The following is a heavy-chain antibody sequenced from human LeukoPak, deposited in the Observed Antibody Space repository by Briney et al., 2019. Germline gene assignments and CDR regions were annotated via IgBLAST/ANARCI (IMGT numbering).Heavy chain of an antibody. CDR2: ISGSGGST. Sequence: GGSLRLSCAASGFTFSSYAMSWVRQAPGKGLEWVSAISGSGGSTYYADSVKGRFTISRDNAKNSLYLQMNSLRAEDTAVYYCARDTPRGGWPFDAFDIWGQGTMVTVSS. CDR1: GFTFSSYA. V-gene: IGHV3-23*01. D-gene: IGHD6-19*01. J-gene: IGHJ3*02. CDR3: ARDTPRGGWPFDAFDI.